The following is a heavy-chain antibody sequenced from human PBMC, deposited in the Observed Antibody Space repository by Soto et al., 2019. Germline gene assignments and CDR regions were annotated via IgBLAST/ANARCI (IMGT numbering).Heavy chain of an antibody. CDR3: ARARSRGYAFDI. Sequence: SETLSLTCTVPGGSISSYYWSWIRQPPGKGLEWIGYIHYSGSTNYNPSLKSRVTISVDTSKDQFSLKLSSVTAADTAVYYCARARSRGYAFDIWGQGTMVTVSS. V-gene: IGHV4-59*01. CDR1: GGSISSYY. CDR2: IHYSGST. D-gene: IGHD6-13*01. J-gene: IGHJ3*02.